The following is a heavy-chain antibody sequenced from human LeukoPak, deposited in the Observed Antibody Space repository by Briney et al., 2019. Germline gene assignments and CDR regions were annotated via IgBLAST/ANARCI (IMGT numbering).Heavy chain of an antibody. D-gene: IGHD6-13*01. CDR3: AKGDSSSLSDTYYFDY. J-gene: IGHJ4*02. Sequence: GGSLRLSCAASGFTFRSYAMSWVRQAPGQGLQWVPVICGGGGGTYYSDSVKGRFTIPRDNSKNTLYLQMNILRAEDTGVYYCAKGDSSSLSDTYYFDYWGQGTLVTVSS. CDR1: GFTFRSYA. CDR2: ICGGGGGT. V-gene: IGHV3-23*01.